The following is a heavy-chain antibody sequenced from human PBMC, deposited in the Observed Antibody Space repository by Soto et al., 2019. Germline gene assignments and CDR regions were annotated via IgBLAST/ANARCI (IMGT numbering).Heavy chain of an antibody. CDR3: AKGRITMGRGVNTHFDY. V-gene: IGHV3-23*01. CDR2: ISGSGGST. Sequence: PGGSLRLSCAASGFTFSSYAMSWVRQAPGKGLEWVSAISGSGGSTYYADSVKGRFTISRDNSKNTLYLQMNSLRAEDTAVYYCAKGRITMGRGVNTHFDYWGQGTLVTVSS. D-gene: IGHD3-10*01. CDR1: GFTFSSYA. J-gene: IGHJ4*02.